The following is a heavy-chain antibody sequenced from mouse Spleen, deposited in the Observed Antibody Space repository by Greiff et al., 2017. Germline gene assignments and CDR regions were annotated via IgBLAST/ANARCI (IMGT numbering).Heavy chain of an antibody. CDR3: ARSGLLRLRENFDY. J-gene: IGHJ2*01. D-gene: IGHD1-2*01. V-gene: IGHV1-39*01. CDR2: INPNYGTT. Sequence: VHVKQSGPELVKPGASVKISCKASGYSFTDYNMNWVKQSNGKSLEWIGVINPNYGTTSYNQKFKGKATLTVDQSSSTAYMQLNSLTSEDSAVYYCARSGLLRLRENFDYWGQGTTLTVSS. CDR1: GYSFTDYN.